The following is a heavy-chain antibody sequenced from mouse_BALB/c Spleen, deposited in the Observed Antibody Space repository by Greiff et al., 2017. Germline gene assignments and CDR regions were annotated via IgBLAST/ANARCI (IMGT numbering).Heavy chain of an antibody. V-gene: IGHV5-6-4*01. J-gene: IGHJ4*01. CDR3: TRDTGYAMDY. Sequence: EVKLVESGGGLVKPGGSLKLSCAASGFTFSSYTMSWVRQTPEKRLEWVATISSGGSYTYYPDSVKGRFTISRDNAKNTLYLQMSSLKSEDTAMYYCTRDTGYAMDYWGQGTSVTVSS. CDR1: GFTFSSYT. CDR2: ISSGGSYT. D-gene: IGHD1-1*01.